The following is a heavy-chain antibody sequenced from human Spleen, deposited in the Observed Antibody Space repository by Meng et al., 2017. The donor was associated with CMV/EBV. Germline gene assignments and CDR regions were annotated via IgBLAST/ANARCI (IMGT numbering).Heavy chain of an antibody. CDR1: GYTFTNYG. D-gene: IGHD3-10*01. J-gene: IGHJ6*02. Sequence: ASVKVSCKASGYTFTNYGISWVRQAPGQGLEWMGWISAYNGNTKSEQKLQGRVTMTTDTSTSTAYMELRSLRSDDTAVYYCARDLVRGVRGVITNYYYYGMDVWGQGTTVTVSS. CDR2: ISAYNGNT. V-gene: IGHV1-18*01. CDR3: ARDLVRGVRGVITNYYYYGMDV.